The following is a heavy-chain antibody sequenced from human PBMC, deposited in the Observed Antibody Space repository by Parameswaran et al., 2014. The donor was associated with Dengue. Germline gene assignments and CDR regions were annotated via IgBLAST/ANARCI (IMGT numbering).Heavy chain of an antibody. D-gene: IGHD5-12*01. Sequence: VRQMPGKGLEWVANIKQDGSEKYYVDSVKGRFTISRDNAKNSLYLQMNSLRAEDTAVYYCASLSGSGYDYSGLFDYWGQGTLVTVSS. CDR2: IKQDGSEK. CDR3: ASLSGSGYDYSGLFDY. V-gene: IGHV3-7*02. J-gene: IGHJ4*02.